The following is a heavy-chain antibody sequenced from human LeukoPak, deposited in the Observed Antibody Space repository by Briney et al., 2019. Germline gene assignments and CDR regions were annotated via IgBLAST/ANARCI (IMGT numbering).Heavy chain of an antibody. J-gene: IGHJ4*02. D-gene: IGHD2-21*02. V-gene: IGHV4-61*02. CDR2: IYTSGST. CDR1: GGSISSGSYY. CDR3: ARYCGGDCYSYYFDY. Sequence: PSETLSLTCTVSGGSISSGSYYWSWIRQPAGKGLEWIGRIYTSGSTNYNPSLKSRVTISVDTSKNQFSLKLSSVTAADTAVHYCARYCGGDCYSYYFDYWGQGALVTVSS.